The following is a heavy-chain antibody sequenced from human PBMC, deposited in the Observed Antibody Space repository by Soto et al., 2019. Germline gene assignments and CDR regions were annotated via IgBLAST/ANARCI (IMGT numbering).Heavy chain of an antibody. CDR3: AREGHEGWFDP. J-gene: IGHJ5*02. CDR2: IWSDGSNR. Sequence: QVQLVESGGGVVQPGRSLRLSCAASGFTFTTYGFHWVRQAPGKGLEWVALIWSDGSNRYYADSVKGRFTISRDNFKNPLYLPMNRLRAEDTAVYYCAREGHEGWFDPWGQGTLVTVSS. V-gene: IGHV3-33*01. CDR1: GFTFTTYG.